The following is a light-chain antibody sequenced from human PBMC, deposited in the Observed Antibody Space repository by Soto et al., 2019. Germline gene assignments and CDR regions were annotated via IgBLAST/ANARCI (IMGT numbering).Light chain of an antibody. Sequence: QSVLTQPPSASGSPGQSVTISCAGTINDVGGYNYVSWYQQHPGKVPQLMIYQVTKRPSGVPDRFSASKSDTTASLTISVLQAEDEGDYYCMSYAGGNRFVFGTGTKVTVL. J-gene: IGLJ1*01. CDR2: QVT. CDR3: MSYAGGNRFV. CDR1: INDVGGYNY. V-gene: IGLV2-8*01.